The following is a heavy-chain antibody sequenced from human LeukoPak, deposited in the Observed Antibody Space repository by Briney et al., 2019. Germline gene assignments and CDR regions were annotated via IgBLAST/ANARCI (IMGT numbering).Heavy chain of an antibody. J-gene: IGHJ4*02. D-gene: IGHD3-10*01. Sequence: PSDTLSLTCAVYGGSLSSYYWSWVRQSPGKGLEWIGEMHRDGRSDYNPSLGSRVTISVDASKNQFSLYLRSMTAADTAVYYCARGIKRYYYYGLGSFPYDSWGQGSLVTVSS. CDR1: GGSLSSYY. CDR3: ARGIKRYYYYGLGSFPYDS. V-gene: IGHV4-34*01. CDR2: MHRDGRS.